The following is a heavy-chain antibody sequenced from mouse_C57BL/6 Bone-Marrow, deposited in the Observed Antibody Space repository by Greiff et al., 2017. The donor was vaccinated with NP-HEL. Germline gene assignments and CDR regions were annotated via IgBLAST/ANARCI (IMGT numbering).Heavy chain of an antibody. D-gene: IGHD1-1*01. CDR2: FHPYNDDT. CDR3: ARSHYYGSSYSYWYFDV. V-gene: IGHV1-47*01. CDR1: GYTFTTYP. Sequence: VKLQQSGAELVKPGASVKMSCKASGYTFTTYPIEWMKQNHGKSLEWIGNFHPYNDDTKYNEKFKGKATLTVEKSSSTVYLELSRLTSDDSAVYYCARSHYYGSSYSYWYFDVWGTGTTVTVSS. J-gene: IGHJ1*03.